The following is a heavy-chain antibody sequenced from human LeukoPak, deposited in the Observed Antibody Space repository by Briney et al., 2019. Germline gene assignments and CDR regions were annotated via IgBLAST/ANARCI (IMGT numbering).Heavy chain of an antibody. V-gene: IGHV3-7*01. Sequence: GGPLRLSCAASGFTFSNYWMSWVGQAPGKGLEGVANINQDGSEKYYVDSVKGRFTISRDNAKNSLYLQMNSLRAEDTAVYYCARYGVAGGFDIWGQGTMVTVSS. D-gene: IGHD3-3*01. CDR3: ARYGVAGGFDI. CDR1: GFTFSNYW. CDR2: INQDGSEK. J-gene: IGHJ3*02.